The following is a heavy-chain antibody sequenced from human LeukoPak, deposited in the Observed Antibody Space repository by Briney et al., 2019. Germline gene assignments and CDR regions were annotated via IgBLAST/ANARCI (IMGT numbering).Heavy chain of an antibody. Sequence: PGESLRLSCAASGFIFGSYAMRWVRQAPGKGLEWVSGISWNSGSIGYADSVKGRFTISRDNAKKSMYLQMNSLRAEDTALSYCAKWIYYVSSGDLDYWGQGTLVTVSS. D-gene: IGHD3-22*01. CDR3: AKWIYYVSSGDLDY. CDR2: ISWNSGSI. CDR1: GFIFGSYA. V-gene: IGHV3-9*01. J-gene: IGHJ4*02.